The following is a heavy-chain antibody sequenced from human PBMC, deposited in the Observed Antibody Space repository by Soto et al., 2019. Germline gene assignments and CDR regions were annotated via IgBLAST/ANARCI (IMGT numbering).Heavy chain of an antibody. CDR2: MYNTGST. D-gene: IGHD2-21*02. CDR3: ARDLRGYCGTGCYPLDV. Sequence: SETLSLTCTVSGGSISGYYWSWIRQPPGKGLEWIGYMYNTGSTVYNPSFKSRVTISVDTSKSQFSLSLNSVTAADTAIYYCARDLRGYCGTGCYPLDVWGQGTTVTVS. CDR1: GGSISGYY. V-gene: IGHV4-59*01. J-gene: IGHJ6*02.